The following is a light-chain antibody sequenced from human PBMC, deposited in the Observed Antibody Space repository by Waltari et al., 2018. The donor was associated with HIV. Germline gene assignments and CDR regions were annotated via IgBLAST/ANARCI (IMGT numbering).Light chain of an antibody. Sequence: QSALTQPASVPGSPGQSITITCTGTSRGVGDYNYVSWFQQHPGKVPKLLIYEVSNRPSGVSYRFSGSKSGNTASLTISGRQAEDEADYYCASYTSTSARVFGGGTKVTVL. CDR2: EVS. V-gene: IGLV2-14*01. CDR1: SRGVGDYNY. J-gene: IGLJ3*02. CDR3: ASYTSTSARV.